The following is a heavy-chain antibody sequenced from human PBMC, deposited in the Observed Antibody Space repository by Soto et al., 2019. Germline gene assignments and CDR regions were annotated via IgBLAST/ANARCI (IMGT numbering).Heavy chain of an antibody. CDR2: INHSGST. CDR1: GGSFSGYY. CDR3: ARAGAEDDSSGYYYLDFDY. Sequence: QVQLQQWGAGLLKPSETLSLTCAVYGGSFSGYYWSWIRQPPGKGLEWIGEINHSGSTNYNPSLKSRVTISVDTSKNQFSLKLSSVTAADTAVYYCARAGAEDDSSGYYYLDFDYWGQGTLVTVSS. V-gene: IGHV4-34*01. J-gene: IGHJ4*02. D-gene: IGHD3-22*01.